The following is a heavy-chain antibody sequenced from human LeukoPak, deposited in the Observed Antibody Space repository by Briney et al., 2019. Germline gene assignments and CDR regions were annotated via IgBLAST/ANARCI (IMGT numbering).Heavy chain of an antibody. D-gene: IGHD2-21*02. CDR2: ISASGST. V-gene: IGHV3-23*01. CDR1: GFTFRSYG. CDR3: AKRCNADCQGDFDY. J-gene: IGHJ4*02. Sequence: GGSLRLSCAASGFTFRSYGTNWVRQAPGKGLEWVSAISASGSTFYADSVKGRFTISRDNSKNTLYLQMNSLRAEDTAVYYCAKRCNADCQGDFDYWGQGTLVTVSS.